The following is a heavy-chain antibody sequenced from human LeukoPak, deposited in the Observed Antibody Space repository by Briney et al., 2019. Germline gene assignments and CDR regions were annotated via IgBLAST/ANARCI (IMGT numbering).Heavy chain of an antibody. J-gene: IGHJ6*02. V-gene: IGHV1-69*13. CDR2: IIPIFGTA. CDR3: ARASNIVVVVAASRGYYYYGMDV. Sequence: ASVKVSCKASGYTFTSYDINWVRQAPGQGLEWMGGIIPIFGTANYAQKFQGRVTITADESTSTAYMELSSLRSEDTAVYYCARASNIVVVVAASRGYYYYGMDVWGQGTTVTVSS. CDR1: GYTFTSYD. D-gene: IGHD2-15*01.